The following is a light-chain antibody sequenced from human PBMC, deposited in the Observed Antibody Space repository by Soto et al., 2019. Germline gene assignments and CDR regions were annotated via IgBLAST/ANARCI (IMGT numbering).Light chain of an antibody. J-gene: IGKJ1*01. Sequence: IGVAHSPATTSASAGQRANLSCXASQSVSNNYLAWYQQKPGQAPRLLIYGASNRATGIPDRFSGSGSGTDFTLTISRLEPEDFAVYYCQQYGSSGTFGQGTKVDNK. CDR2: GAS. CDR3: QQYGSSGT. CDR1: QSVSNNY. V-gene: IGKV3-20*01.